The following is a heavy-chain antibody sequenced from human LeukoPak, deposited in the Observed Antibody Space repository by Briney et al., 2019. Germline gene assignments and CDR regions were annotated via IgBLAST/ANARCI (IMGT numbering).Heavy chain of an antibody. V-gene: IGHV1-24*01. D-gene: IGHD3-3*01. Sequence: ASVKVSCKVSGYTLTELSMHWVRQAPGKGLEWMGGFDPEDGETIYAQKFQGRVTMTEDTSTDTAYMELSSLRSEDTAVYYCATTRITIFGVVQTGGNYHSDYWGQGTLVTVSS. CDR2: FDPEDGET. CDR1: GYTLTELS. CDR3: ATTRITIFGVVQTGGNYHSDY. J-gene: IGHJ4*02.